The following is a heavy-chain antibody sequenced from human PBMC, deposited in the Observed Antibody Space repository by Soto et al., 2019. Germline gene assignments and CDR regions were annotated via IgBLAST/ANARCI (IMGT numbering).Heavy chain of an antibody. V-gene: IGHV1-3*01. D-gene: IGHD6-19*01. CDR2: INAGNGNT. CDR3: ASPLGVRLAVAGLGGV. CDR1: GYTFTSYA. J-gene: IGHJ6*02. Sequence: QVQLVQSGAEVKKPGASVKVSCKASGYTFTSYAMHWVRQAPGQRLEWMGWINAGNGNTKYSKKFQGRVTITRDTSASTAYMELSSLRSEDTAVYYCASPLGVRLAVAGLGGVWGQGTTVTVSS.